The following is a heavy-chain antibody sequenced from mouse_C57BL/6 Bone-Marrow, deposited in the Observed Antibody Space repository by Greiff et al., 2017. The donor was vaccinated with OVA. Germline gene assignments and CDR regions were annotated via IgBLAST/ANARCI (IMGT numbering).Heavy chain of an antibody. D-gene: IGHD1-1*01. CDR1: GYSITSGYY. J-gene: IGHJ1*03. CDR3: ARSTTVRWYFDV. V-gene: IGHV3-6*01. Sequence: EVKLMESGPGLVKPSQSLSLTCSVTGYSITSGYYWNWIRQFPGNKLEWMGYISYDGSNNYNPSLKNRISITRDTSKNQFFLKLNSVTTEDTATYDCARSTTVRWYFDVWGTGTTVTVSS. CDR2: ISYDGSN.